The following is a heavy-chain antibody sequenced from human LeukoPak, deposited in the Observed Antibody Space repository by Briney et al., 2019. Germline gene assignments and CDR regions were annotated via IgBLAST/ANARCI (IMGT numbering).Heavy chain of an antibody. CDR2: IIPILGTA. Sequence: SVKVSCKASGGTFSSYAISWVRQAPGQGLEWMGRIIPILGTANYAQKFQGRVTITADKSTSTAYMELSSLRSEDTAVYYCARDRRGDDYYYYYMDVWGKGTTVTVSS. V-gene: IGHV1-69*04. D-gene: IGHD2-21*02. CDR1: GGTFSSYA. CDR3: ARDRRGDDYYYYYMDV. J-gene: IGHJ6*03.